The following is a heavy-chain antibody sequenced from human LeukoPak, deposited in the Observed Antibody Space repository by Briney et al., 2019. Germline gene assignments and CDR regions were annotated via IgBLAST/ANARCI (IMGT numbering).Heavy chain of an antibody. CDR3: ARHFDF. J-gene: IGHJ4*02. V-gene: IGHV4-39*01. CDR1: GDSISSSGSY. Sequence: SETLSLSCTVSGDSISSSGSYWGWLRQPPGKGLEWIGTISYSGSTYYNPSLKSRVTISVDTSKNQFFLQLNSMTAADTAVYYRARHFDFWGQGTLVTVSS. CDR2: ISYSGST.